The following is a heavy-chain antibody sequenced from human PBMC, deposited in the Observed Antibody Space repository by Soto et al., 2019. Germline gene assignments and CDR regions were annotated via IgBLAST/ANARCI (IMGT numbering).Heavy chain of an antibody. CDR1: GFTFSNYS. V-gene: IGHV3-15*07. J-gene: IGHJ4*02. D-gene: IGHD3-9*01. Sequence: GGSLRLSCAASGFTFSNYSMNWVRQAQGKGLEWVGRIKSKTDGGTTDYAAPVKGRFTISRDDSKNTLYLQMNSLKTEDTAVYYCTTSYDILTGYYFDYWGQGTLVTVSS. CDR2: IKSKTDGGTT. CDR3: TTSYDILTGYYFDY.